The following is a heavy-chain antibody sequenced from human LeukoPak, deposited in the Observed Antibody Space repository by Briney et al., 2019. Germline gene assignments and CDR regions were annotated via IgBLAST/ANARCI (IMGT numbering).Heavy chain of an antibody. CDR3: VRRAGASGIDY. V-gene: IGHV3-66*04. CDR1: GFTVSFNY. CDR2: VFSDGDT. Sequence: PGGSLRLSCAASGFTVSFNYMSWVRQAPGQGLEWVSTVFSDGDTYYADSVKGRFTTSRDKSKNTLFLQMSSLGAEDTAVYYCVRRAGASGIDYWGQGALVTVSS. J-gene: IGHJ4*02. D-gene: IGHD3-10*01.